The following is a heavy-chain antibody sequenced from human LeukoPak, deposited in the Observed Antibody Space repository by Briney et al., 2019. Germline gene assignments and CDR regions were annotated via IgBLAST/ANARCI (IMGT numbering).Heavy chain of an antibody. CDR3: ARDRVVGTGDAFDI. CDR2: IHYSGST. CDR1: GGSITSYY. V-gene: IGHV4-59*01. D-gene: IGHD6-19*01. J-gene: IGHJ3*02. Sequence: SETLSLTCSVSGGSITSYYWSWIRQSPGKGLEWIGYIHYSGSTNYNPSLKSRVTISGDTSKNQFSLKLSSVTAADTAVYYCARDRVVGTGDAFDIWGQGTMVTVSS.